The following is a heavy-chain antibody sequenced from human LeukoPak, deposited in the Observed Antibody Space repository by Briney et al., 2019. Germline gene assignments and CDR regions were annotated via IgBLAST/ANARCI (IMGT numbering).Heavy chain of an antibody. CDR1: GFTFSSYG. Sequence: GGSLRLSCAAFGFTFSSYGMHWVRQAPGKGLEWVAFIRYDGSNKYYADSVKGRFTISRDNSENTLYLQMNSLRAEDTAVYYCARGQDSYGYMWDYFDYWGQGTLVTVSS. V-gene: IGHV3-30*02. J-gene: IGHJ4*02. D-gene: IGHD5-18*01. CDR3: ARGQDSYGYMWDYFDY. CDR2: IRYDGSNK.